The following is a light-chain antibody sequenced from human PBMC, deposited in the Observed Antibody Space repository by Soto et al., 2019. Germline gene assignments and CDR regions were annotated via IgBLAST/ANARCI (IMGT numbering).Light chain of an antibody. V-gene: IGKV3-20*01. CDR2: DAS. CDR3: YLCCNSPQT. J-gene: IGKJ1*01. CDR1: QSVSSSH. Sequence: EVVLTQSPGTLSLSPGERASLPCRASQSVSSSHLAWYQQKPGQPPRLLIYDASKRATGIQDGFSGSGSGTHFTLTISRLEPEDFAVSYCYLCCNSPQTFGQGTKVEVK.